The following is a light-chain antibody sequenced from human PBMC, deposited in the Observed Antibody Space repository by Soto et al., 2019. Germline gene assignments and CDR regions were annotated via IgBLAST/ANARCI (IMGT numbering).Light chain of an antibody. CDR3: TQYDDSPAWT. CDR2: GAS. V-gene: IGKV3-20*01. Sequence: IVLTQSPGTLSLSPGERATLSCRASQTVSSSYLAWYQQKPGQPPRLLIYGASRRATGIPDRISGSGSGTDFTLTISRLELEDFEVYYCTQYDDSPAWTFGQGTKVEIK. J-gene: IGKJ1*01. CDR1: QTVSSSY.